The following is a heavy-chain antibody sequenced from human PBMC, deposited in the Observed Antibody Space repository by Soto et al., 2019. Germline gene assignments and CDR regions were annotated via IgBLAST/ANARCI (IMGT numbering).Heavy chain of an antibody. Sequence: PGGSLRLSCAASGFTFSSYAMKWVRQAPGKGLEWVSLIGESGTPTYYADSVKGRFTISRDNAKNTLYLQMNSLRAEDTAVYYCAKDRRTSMDESYDWFDPWGQGTLVTVSS. CDR2: IGESGTPT. CDR3: AKDRRTSMDESYDWFDP. CDR1: GFTFSSYA. D-gene: IGHD4-17*01. V-gene: IGHV3-23*01. J-gene: IGHJ5*02.